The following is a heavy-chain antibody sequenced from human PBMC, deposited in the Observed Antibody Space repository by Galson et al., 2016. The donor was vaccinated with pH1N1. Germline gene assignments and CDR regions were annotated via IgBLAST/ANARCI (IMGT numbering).Heavy chain of an antibody. V-gene: IGHV6-1*01. D-gene: IGHD6-13*01. J-gene: IGHJ4*02. Sequence: CAISGDSVSSNSAAWNWIRQSPSRGLEWLGRTYYRSKWYNDYAGSVKSRITINPDTSKKQFSLQLNSVTPEDTAVYYCARDGIAAAGIRRDQYYFDYWGQGTLVTVSS. CDR3: ARDGIAAAGIRRDQYYFDY. CDR1: GDSVSSNSAA. CDR2: TYYRSKWYN.